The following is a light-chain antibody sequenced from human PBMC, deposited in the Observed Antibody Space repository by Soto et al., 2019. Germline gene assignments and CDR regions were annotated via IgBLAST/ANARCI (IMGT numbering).Light chain of an antibody. V-gene: IGKV2-28*01. Sequence: DILMTQSPLSLPVTPGEPSSISCRSSQILLHSNGYNYLDWYMQRPGQSPQLLIYLGSNRASGVPDRFSGSGSGTDFTLKISRVEAEDVGVYYCMQALQTPITFGQGTRLEI. CDR1: QILLHSNGYNY. CDR2: LGS. J-gene: IGKJ5*01. CDR3: MQALQTPIT.